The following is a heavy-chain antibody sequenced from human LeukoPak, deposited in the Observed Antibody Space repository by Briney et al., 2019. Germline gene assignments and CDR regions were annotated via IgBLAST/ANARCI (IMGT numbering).Heavy chain of an antibody. J-gene: IGHJ4*02. CDR1: GFSFSSYG. CDR3: AHNYYDSSGAQGLIDY. D-gene: IGHD3-22*01. V-gene: IGHV3-30*03. CDR2: ISYDGSNK. Sequence: GGSLRLSCAASGFSFSSYGMHWVRQAPGKGLEWVAAISYDGSNKYYADSVKGRFTISRDNSKNTLYLQMNSLRAEDTAVYYCAHNYYDSSGAQGLIDYWGQGTLVTVSS.